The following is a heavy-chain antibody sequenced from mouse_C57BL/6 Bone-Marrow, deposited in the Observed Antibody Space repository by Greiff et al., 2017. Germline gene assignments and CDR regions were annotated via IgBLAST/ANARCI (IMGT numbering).Heavy chain of an antibody. D-gene: IGHD4-1*01. CDR1: GFNIKDYY. CDR3: ARGGANWDLFAY. Sequence: VQLQQSGAELVKPGASVTLSCTASGFNIKDYYMHWVKQRTEQGLEWIGRIDPEDGETKSAPKFTGKATITDDTSSNTDYLQLSSLTSEDPAVYYCARGGANWDLFAYWGQGTLVTVSA. CDR2: IDPEDGET. V-gene: IGHV14-2*01. J-gene: IGHJ3*01.